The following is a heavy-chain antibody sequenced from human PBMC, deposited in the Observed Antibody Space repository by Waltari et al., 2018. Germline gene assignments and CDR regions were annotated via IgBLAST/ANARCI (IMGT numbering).Heavy chain of an antibody. V-gene: IGHV3-21*01. CDR1: GFTFSSYS. CDR2: ISSSSSYI. CDR3: ARDLRYS. D-gene: IGHD1-1*01. Sequence: EVQLVESGGGLVKPGGSLRLSCAASGFTFSSYSRNWGRQAPGRGLGWVSSISSSSSYIYYADSVKGRFPISRDNAKNSLYLQMNSLRAEDTAVYYCARDLRYSWGQGTLVTVSS. J-gene: IGHJ4*02.